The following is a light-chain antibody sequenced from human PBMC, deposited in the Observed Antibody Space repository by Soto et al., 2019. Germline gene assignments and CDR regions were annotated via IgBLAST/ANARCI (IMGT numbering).Light chain of an antibody. CDR2: EVS. CDR3: SSYAGSNNLV. V-gene: IGLV2-8*01. Sequence: QSALTQPPSASGSPGQSVTISCTGTSSDVGGYNYVSWYQQHPGKAPKLMIYEVSKRPSGVPDRFSGSKSGNTASLTVSGIQAEYEADYYCSSYAGSNNLVFGGGTKLTVL. CDR1: SSDVGGYNY. J-gene: IGLJ3*02.